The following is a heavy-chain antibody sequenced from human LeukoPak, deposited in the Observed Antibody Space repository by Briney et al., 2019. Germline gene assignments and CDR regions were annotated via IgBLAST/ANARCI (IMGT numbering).Heavy chain of an antibody. V-gene: IGHV3-23*01. CDR1: GFTFSSYA. CDR3: AKVKVTIVRGVIYYFDY. J-gene: IGHJ4*02. D-gene: IGHD3-10*01. Sequence: PGGSLRLSCAASGFTFSSYAMSWVRQPPGKGLEWVSAISGSGGSTYYADSVKGRFTISRDNSKNTLYLQMNSLRAEDTAVYYCAKVKVTIVRGVIYYFDYWGQGTLVTVSS. CDR2: ISGSGGST.